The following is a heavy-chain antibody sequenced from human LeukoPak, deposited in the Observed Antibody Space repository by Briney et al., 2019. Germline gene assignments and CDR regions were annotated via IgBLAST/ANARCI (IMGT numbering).Heavy chain of an antibody. D-gene: IGHD2-2*01. J-gene: IGHJ4*02. V-gene: IGHV4-34*01. CDR2: INHSGST. Sequence: PSETLSLTCAVYGGSFSGYYWSWIRQPPGKGLEWIGEINHSGSTNYNPSLKSRVTISVDTSKNQFSLKLSSVTAADTAVYYCARRVGSSDQGDYWGQGTLVTVSS. CDR3: ARRVGSSDQGDY. CDR1: GGSFSGYY.